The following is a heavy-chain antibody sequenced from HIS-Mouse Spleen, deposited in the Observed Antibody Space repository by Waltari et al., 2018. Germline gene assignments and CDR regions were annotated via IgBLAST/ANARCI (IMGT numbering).Heavy chain of an antibody. CDR1: GGSISSSSYY. D-gene: IGHD6-13*01. CDR3: AREIPYSSSWYDWYFDL. CDR2: IDYSGST. J-gene: IGHJ2*01. V-gene: IGHV4-39*07. Sequence: QLQLQESGPGLVKPSETLSLTCTVSGGSISSSSYYWGWIRQPPGKGLEWIGSIDYSGSTYSTPSLKSRVTISVDTSKNQFALKLSSVTAADTAVYYCAREIPYSSSWYDWYFDLWGRGTLVTVSS.